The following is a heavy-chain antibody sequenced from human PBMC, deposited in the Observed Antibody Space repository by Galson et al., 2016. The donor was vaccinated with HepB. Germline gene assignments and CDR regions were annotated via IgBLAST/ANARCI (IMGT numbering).Heavy chain of an antibody. D-gene: IGHD3-22*01. J-gene: IGHJ5*02. CDR1: SGSISTGGYY. V-gene: IGHV4-31*03. CDR2: IYYSGTT. CDR3: ARRVSGYFNS. Sequence: TLSLTCNVSSGSISTGGYYWSWIRQHPGKGLEWIGHIYYSGTTPYNPSLKSRLSISIDTSKNQFSMNLTSVTAADTAVYYSARRVSGYFNSWGQGTLVTVSS.